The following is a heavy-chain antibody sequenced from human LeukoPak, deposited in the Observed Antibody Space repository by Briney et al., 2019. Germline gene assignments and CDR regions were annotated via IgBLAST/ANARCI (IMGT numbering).Heavy chain of an antibody. J-gene: IGHJ4*02. CDR3: ARGSDDFWSGYSPSY. CDR1: GYTFTGYY. Sequence: ASVKVSCKASGYTFTGYYMHWVRQAPAQGLEWMGWINPNSGGTNYAQKFQGRVTMTRDTSISTAYMELSRLRSDDTAVYYCARGSDDFWSGYSPSYWGQGTLVTVSS. CDR2: INPNSGGT. V-gene: IGHV1-2*02. D-gene: IGHD3-3*01.